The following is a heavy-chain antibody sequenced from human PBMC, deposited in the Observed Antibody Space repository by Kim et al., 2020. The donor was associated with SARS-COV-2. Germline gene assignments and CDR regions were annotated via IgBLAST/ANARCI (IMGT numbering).Heavy chain of an antibody. Sequence: KNYADYVKGRFTISRDNSKNTLYLQMNSLRAEDTAVYYCAMGKRSCYFDYGGQGTLVTVSS. D-gene: IGHD2-15*01. J-gene: IGHJ4*02. V-gene: IGHV3-30*01. CDR3: AMGKRSCYFDY. CDR2: K.